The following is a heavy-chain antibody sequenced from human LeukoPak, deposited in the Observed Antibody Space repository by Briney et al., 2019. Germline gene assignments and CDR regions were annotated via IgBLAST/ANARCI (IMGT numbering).Heavy chain of an antibody. CDR2: INPNSGGT. J-gene: IGHJ6*02. V-gene: IGHV1-2*02. Sequence: ASVKVSCKASGYTFTSYYMHWVRQAPGQGLEWMGWINPNSGGTNYAQKFQGRVTMTRDTSISTAYMELSRLRSDDTAVYYCARGRYDYDFWSGYYNRYYYYGMDVWGQETTVTVSS. D-gene: IGHD3-3*01. CDR1: GYTFTSYY. CDR3: ARGRYDYDFWSGYYNRYYYYGMDV.